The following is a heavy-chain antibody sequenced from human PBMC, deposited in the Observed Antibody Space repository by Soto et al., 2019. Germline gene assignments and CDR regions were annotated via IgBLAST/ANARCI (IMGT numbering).Heavy chain of an antibody. J-gene: IGHJ6*02. V-gene: IGHV3-15*07. Sequence: PGGSLRLSCAASGFTFSNAWMNWVRQAPGKGLEWVGRIKSKTDGGTTDYAAPVKGRFTISRDDSKNTLYLQMNSLKTEDTAVYYCTTEMAMIVVVKAQDYYYGMDVWGQGTTVTVSS. CDR1: GFTFSNAW. CDR3: TTEMAMIVVVKAQDYYYGMDV. D-gene: IGHD3-22*01. CDR2: IKSKTDGGTT.